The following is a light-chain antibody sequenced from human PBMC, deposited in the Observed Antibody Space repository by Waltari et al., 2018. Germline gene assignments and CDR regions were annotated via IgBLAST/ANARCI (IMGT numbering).Light chain of an antibody. CDR1: QSVSNY. CDR2: DAS. Sequence: EIVLTQSPATLSLSPGERATLSCRARQSVSNYLAWYQQKPGQAPRLLIYDASNRATGIPARFSGSGSGTDFTLTISSLEPEDLAVYYCQQRSNWWTFGQGTKVEIK. V-gene: IGKV3-11*01. J-gene: IGKJ1*01. CDR3: QQRSNWWT.